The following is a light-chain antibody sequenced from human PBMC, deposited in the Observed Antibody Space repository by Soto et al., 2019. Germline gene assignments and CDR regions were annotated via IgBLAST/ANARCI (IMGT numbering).Light chain of an antibody. J-gene: IGKJ5*01. Sequence: DIQITQSPSSLSASVGDRVSITCRASQGISTYLNWFQQKPWEVPNPLLYPASTLQSGVPSRFSGSGSGKDFTLTISSLQPEDFATYYCQQSYDHPVTFGQGTRHEIK. CDR1: QGISTY. V-gene: IGKV1-39*01. CDR2: PAS. CDR3: QQSYDHPVT.